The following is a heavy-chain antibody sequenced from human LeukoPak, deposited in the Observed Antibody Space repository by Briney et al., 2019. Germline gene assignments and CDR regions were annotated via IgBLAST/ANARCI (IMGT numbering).Heavy chain of an antibody. V-gene: IGHV3-23*01. Sequence: GGSLRLSCAASGFTFSNFAMSWVRQAPGKGLEWVSIIGSSGGSIYYADSVKGRFIISRDNSKNTLYLHMNSVRAEDTAVFYCAKGRDGDLIMAPWGQGTLVIVSS. CDR2: IGSSGGSI. D-gene: IGHD3-10*01. J-gene: IGHJ5*02. CDR3: AKGRDGDLIMAP. CDR1: GFTFSNFA.